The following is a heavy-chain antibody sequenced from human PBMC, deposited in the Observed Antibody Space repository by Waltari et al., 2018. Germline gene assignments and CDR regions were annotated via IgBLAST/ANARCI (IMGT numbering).Heavy chain of an antibody. CDR2: IHYTGDT. D-gene: IGHD1-26*01. CDR1: GYSITSAYW. J-gene: IGHJ4*02. V-gene: IGHV4-38-2*01. Sequence: QVQLQESGPGLVKPSETLSLTGGVSGYSITSAYWWAWFRQPPGKGLEWIASIHYTGDTQYSPSLKSRVTISADKSKNEVSLRLTSVTAADTAVYYCAGHEWGLPGFWGQGTLVTVSS. CDR3: AGHEWGLPGF.